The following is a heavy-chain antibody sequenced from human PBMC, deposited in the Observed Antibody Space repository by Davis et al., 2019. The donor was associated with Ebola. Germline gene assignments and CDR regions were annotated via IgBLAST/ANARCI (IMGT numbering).Heavy chain of an antibody. Sequence: GESLKISCAASGFTFSGSAMHWVRQASGKGLEWVGRIRSKANSYATAYAASVKGRFTISRDDSKNTAYLQMSSLKTEDTAVYYCTTDTGTVTENDYWGQGTLVTVSS. V-gene: IGHV3-73*01. CDR3: TTDTGTVTENDY. J-gene: IGHJ4*02. CDR1: GFTFSGSA. CDR2: IRSKANSYAT. D-gene: IGHD4-17*01.